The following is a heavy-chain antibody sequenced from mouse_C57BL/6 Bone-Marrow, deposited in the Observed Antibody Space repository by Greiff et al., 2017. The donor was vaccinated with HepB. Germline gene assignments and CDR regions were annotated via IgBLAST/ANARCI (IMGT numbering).Heavy chain of an antibody. CDR3: ARRRYSNYWYFDV. Sequence: VQLKESGPELVKPGASVKMSCKASGYTFTDYNMHWVKQSHGKSLEWIGYINPNNGGTSYNQKFKGKATLTVNKSSSTAYMELRSLTSEDSAVYYCARRRYSNYWYFDVWGTGTTVTVSS. J-gene: IGHJ1*03. CDR1: GYTFTDYN. CDR2: INPNNGGT. D-gene: IGHD2-5*01. V-gene: IGHV1-22*01.